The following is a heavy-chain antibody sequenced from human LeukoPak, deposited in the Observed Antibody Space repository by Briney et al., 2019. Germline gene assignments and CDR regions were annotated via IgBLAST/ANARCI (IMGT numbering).Heavy chain of an antibody. CDR2: INPNSGGT. D-gene: IGHD3-10*01. Sequence: ASVKVSCKASGYTFTGYYMHWVRQAPGQGLEWMGWINPNSGGTNYAQKFQGRVTMTRDTSISTAYMELSRLRSDDTAVYYCATDFGNGSGSYSLWGQGTLVTVSS. CDR3: ATDFGNGSGSYSL. J-gene: IGHJ4*02. V-gene: IGHV1-2*02. CDR1: GYTFTGYY.